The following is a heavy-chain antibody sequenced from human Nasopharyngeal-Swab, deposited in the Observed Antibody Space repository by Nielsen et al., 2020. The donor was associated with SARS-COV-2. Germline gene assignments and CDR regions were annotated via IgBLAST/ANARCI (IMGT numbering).Heavy chain of an antibody. V-gene: IGHV1-69*06. CDR3: ARDKGLRFLEWLPLKGFTGWFDP. J-gene: IGHJ5*02. Sequence: SVKVSCKASGGTFSSYAISWVRQAPGQGLEWRGGSIPIFGTANYAQKFQGRVTITADKSTSTAYMELSSLRSEDTAVYYCARDKGLRFLEWLPLKGFTGWFDPWGQGTLVTVSS. D-gene: IGHD3-3*01. CDR2: SIPIFGTA. CDR1: GGTFSSYA.